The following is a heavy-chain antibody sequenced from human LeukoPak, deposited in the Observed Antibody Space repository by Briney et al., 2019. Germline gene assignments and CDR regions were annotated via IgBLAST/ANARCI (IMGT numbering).Heavy chain of an antibody. CDR2: IYYSGST. CDR3: AIRGAAGWFDP. V-gene: IGHV4-59*01. D-gene: IGHD6-13*01. J-gene: IGHJ5*02. CDR1: GGSISSYY. Sequence: SETLSLTCTVSGGSISSYYWSWIRQPPGKGLEWIGYIYYSGSTNYNPSLKSRVTISVDTSKNQFSLKLSSVTAADTAVYYCAIRGAAGWFDPRGQGTLVTVSS.